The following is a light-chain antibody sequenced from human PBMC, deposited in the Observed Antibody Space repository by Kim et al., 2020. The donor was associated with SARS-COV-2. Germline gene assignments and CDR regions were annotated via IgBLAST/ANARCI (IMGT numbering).Light chain of an antibody. CDR1: EYVKNW. CDR3: QQYHTHST. J-gene: IGKJ1*01. V-gene: IGKV1-5*03. CDR2: KAS. Sequence: PASVGDTLTITCRASEYVKNWLAWYQQKPGQVPKLLIEKASQLQSGVPARFSGSGSGTEFTLTITSLQPSDFATYYCQQYHTHSTFGQGTKVDIK.